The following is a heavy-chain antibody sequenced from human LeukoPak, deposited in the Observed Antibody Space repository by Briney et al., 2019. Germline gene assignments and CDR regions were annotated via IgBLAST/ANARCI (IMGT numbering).Heavy chain of an antibody. V-gene: IGHV1-24*01. CDR3: ASVDEWGSPNSTWYFHL. CDR1: GYTLTELS. Sequence: ASVKVSCKVSGYTLTELSMHWVRQAPGKGLEWMGGFDPEDGETIYAQKFEGRVTMTEDTSTDTAYMELSSLRYEDTAVYYCASVDEWGSPNSTWYFHLWGRGTLVTVSS. D-gene: IGHD1-26*01. CDR2: FDPEDGET. J-gene: IGHJ2*01.